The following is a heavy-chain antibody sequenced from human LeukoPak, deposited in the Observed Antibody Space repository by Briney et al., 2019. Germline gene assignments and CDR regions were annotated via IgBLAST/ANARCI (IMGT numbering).Heavy chain of an antibody. J-gene: IGHJ3*02. CDR3: AKAWCELLYPFDI. Sequence: GGSLRLSCAASGFTFSSYEMKWVRQALGKGLEWVSYICSSGSTIYYADSVKGRFTISRDNAKISLYLQMNSLRAEDTAVYYCAKAWCELLYPFDIWGQGTMVTVSS. D-gene: IGHD1-26*01. CDR1: GFTFSSYE. CDR2: ICSSGSTI. V-gene: IGHV3-48*03.